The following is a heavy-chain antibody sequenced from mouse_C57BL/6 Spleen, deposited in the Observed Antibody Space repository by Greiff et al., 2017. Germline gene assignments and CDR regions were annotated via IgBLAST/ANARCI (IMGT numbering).Heavy chain of an antibody. CDR2: IYPGNSDP. J-gene: IGHJ3*01. V-gene: IGHV1-5*01. CDR1: GYTFTSYW. D-gene: IGHD3-1*01. Sequence: VQLQQSGTVLARPGASVKMSCKTSGYTFTSYWMHWVNPRPGQGLEWIGAIYPGNSDPSYNQKFKGKAKLPAVTTASTAYMELSSLTTEDSAVYYCTGTGPCDYWGQGTLVTVSA. CDR3: TGTGPCDY.